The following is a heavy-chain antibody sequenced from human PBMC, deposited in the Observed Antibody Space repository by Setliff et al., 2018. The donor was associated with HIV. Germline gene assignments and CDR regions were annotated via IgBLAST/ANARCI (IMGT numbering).Heavy chain of an antibody. Sequence: GGSLRLSCAGSGFTFSSYAMTWVRQAPGKGLEWLSYLTSGTATMYYADSVKGRFTISRDNAQNSLYLQMNSLRAEDTAVYYCAREVVVVVATTDAFDIWGQGTMVTV. CDR3: AREVVVVVATTDAFDI. CDR1: GFTFSSYA. CDR2: LTSGTATM. D-gene: IGHD2-15*01. J-gene: IGHJ3*02. V-gene: IGHV3-48*04.